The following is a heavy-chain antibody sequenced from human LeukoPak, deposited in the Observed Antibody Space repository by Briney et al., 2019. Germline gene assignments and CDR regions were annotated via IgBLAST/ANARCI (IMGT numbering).Heavy chain of an antibody. CDR1: GGSFSGYY. CDR2: INHSGST. J-gene: IGHJ4*02. V-gene: IGHV4-34*01. CDR3: ARGDSSGSYYAPLDY. D-gene: IGHD3-10*01. Sequence: SETLSLTCAVYGGSFSGYYWTWIRQPPGKGLEWIGEINHSGSTNYSPSLQSRVTISVDTSKNQFSLKVSSVTAADTAVYYCARGDSSGSYYAPLDYWGQGTLVTVSS.